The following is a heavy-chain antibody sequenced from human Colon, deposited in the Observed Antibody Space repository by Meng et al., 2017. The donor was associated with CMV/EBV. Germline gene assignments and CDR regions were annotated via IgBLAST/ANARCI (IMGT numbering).Heavy chain of an antibody. CDR3: ASTVGYQLLPGGMDV. CDR1: GGTFSSYT. D-gene: IGHD2-2*01. J-gene: IGHJ6*02. V-gene: IGHV1-69*02. Sequence: SVKVSCKASGGTFSSYTISWVRQAPGQGLEWMGRIIPILGIANYAQKFQGRVTITADKSTSTAYMELSSLRSEDTAVYYCASTVGYQLLPGGMDVWGQGTTVTVSS. CDR2: IIPILGIA.